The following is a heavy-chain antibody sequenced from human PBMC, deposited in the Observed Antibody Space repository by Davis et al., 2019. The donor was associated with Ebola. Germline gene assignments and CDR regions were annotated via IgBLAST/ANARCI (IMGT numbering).Heavy chain of an antibody. CDR2: MNPNSGYT. CDR1: GYTFTSYD. Sequence: AASVKVSCKASGYTFTSYDINWVRQATGQGLEWMGWMNPNSGYTGYAQKFQGRVTMTRDTSITTAYMELSSLSSDDTAVYYCTRGIARRRSGSWFDPWGQGTPVTVSS. J-gene: IGHJ5*02. D-gene: IGHD2-15*01. V-gene: IGHV1-8*01. CDR3: TRGIARRRSGSWFDP.